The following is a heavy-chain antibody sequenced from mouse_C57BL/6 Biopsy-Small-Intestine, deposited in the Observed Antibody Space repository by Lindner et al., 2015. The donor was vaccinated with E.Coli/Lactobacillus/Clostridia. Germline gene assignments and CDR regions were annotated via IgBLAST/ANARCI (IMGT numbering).Heavy chain of an antibody. V-gene: IGHV1-34*01. J-gene: IGHJ1*03. Sequence: VQLQESGPELVKPGTSVKMSCKASGYTFTDHYVHWVKQSHGKSLEWIGYIYPNNGGNGSKQKFKGKTTLTVDKSSSTAHMELRSLTSEDSAVYYCARDYGSSPFWYFDVWGTGTTVTVSS. CDR1: GYTFTDHY. CDR3: ARDYGSSPFWYFDV. CDR2: IYPNNGGN. D-gene: IGHD1-1*01.